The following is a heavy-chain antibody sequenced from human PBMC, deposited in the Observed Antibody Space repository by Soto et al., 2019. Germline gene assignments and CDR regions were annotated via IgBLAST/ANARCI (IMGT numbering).Heavy chain of an antibody. J-gene: IGHJ4*02. Sequence: PGESLRLSCAASGFTFSSYAMSWVRQAPGKGLEWVSAISGSGGSTYYADSVKGRFTISRDNSKNTLYLQMNSLRAEDTAVYYCAKVPDRIAVAGSFDYWGQGTLVTVSS. CDR2: ISGSGGST. CDR3: AKVPDRIAVAGSFDY. CDR1: GFTFSSYA. D-gene: IGHD6-19*01. V-gene: IGHV3-23*01.